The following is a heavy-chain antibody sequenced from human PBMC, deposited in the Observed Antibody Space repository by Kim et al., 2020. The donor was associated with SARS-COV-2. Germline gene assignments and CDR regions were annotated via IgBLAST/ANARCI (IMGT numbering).Heavy chain of an antibody. CDR3: ARVEGGKTDAFDI. D-gene: IGHD1-1*01. V-gene: IGHV3-21*01. CDR2: ISSGSTHI. Sequence: GGSLRLSCEASGFTFSSHTMSWVRQAPGKGLEWVSSISSGSTHIYYSDSLKCRFTVSRDSAKKSLFLQMNSLRAEDTAVYYCARVEGGKTDAFDIWGQG. J-gene: IGHJ3*02. CDR1: GFTFSSHT.